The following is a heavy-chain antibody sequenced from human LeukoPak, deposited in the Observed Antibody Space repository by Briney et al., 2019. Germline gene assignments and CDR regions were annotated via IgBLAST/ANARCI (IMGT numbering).Heavy chain of an antibody. CDR1: GFTFSSYG. CDR3: AKDLTYRDEVPAAKGFDY. CDR2: IRYDGSNK. V-gene: IGHV3-30*02. Sequence: GGSLRLSCAASGFTFSSYGMHWVRQAPGKGLEWVAFIRYDGSNKYYADSVKGRFTISRDNSKNTLYLQMNSLRAEDTAVYYCAKDLTYRDEVPAAKGFDYWGQGTLVTVSS. D-gene: IGHD2-2*01. J-gene: IGHJ4*02.